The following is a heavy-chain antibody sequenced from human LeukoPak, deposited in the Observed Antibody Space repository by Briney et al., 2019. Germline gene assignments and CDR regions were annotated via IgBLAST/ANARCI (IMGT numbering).Heavy chain of an antibody. J-gene: IGHJ4*02. CDR1: GGSFSGYY. D-gene: IGHD6-19*01. V-gene: IGHV4-34*01. CDR2: INHSGST. CDR3: ARGPWLGYFGY. Sequence: SETLSLTCAVYGGSFSGYYWSWIRQPPGKGLEWIGEINHSGSTNYNPSLKSRVTISVDTSKNQFSLKLSSVTAADTAVYYCARGPWLGYFGYWGQGTLVTVSS.